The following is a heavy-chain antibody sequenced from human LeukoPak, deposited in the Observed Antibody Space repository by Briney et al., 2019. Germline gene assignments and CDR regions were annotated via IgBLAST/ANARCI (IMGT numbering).Heavy chain of an antibody. CDR3: TRGVAISTSGWYDTFDY. CDR1: GFTFRDSA. Sequence: AGGSLRLSCAASGFTFRDSAMYWVRQAPGKGLEYVSVISTDGSRIYYADSVKVRFTISRDNSKNTLYLQMGSLRAEDMAVYYCTRGVAISTSGWYDTFDYWGQGALVTVSS. CDR2: ISTDGSRI. V-gene: IGHV3-64*02. J-gene: IGHJ4*02. D-gene: IGHD6-19*01.